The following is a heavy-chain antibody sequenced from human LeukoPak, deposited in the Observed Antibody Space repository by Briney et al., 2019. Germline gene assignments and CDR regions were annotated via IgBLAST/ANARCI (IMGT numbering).Heavy chain of an antibody. CDR2: ISGSGGST. CDR3: AKRGRGVVPAAYDY. Sequence: GGSLRLSCAASGFTFSSYAMSWFRQPPGKGLDWFSAISGSGGSTYYADSVKGRFTISRDNSKNTLYLQMNSLRAEDTAVYYCAKRGRGVVPAAYDYWGQGTLVTVSS. J-gene: IGHJ4*02. CDR1: GFTFSSYA. V-gene: IGHV3-23*01. D-gene: IGHD2-2*01.